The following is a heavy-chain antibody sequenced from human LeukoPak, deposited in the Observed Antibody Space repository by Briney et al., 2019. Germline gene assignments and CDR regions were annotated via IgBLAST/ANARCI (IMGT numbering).Heavy chain of an antibody. CDR1: GYTLTELS. J-gene: IGHJ4*02. CDR2: FDPEDGET. V-gene: IGHV1-24*01. CDR3: ATSPLWLTGPLEKRDY. D-gene: IGHD3-9*01. Sequence: ASVKVSCKVSGYTLTELSMHWVRQAPGKGLEWMGGFDPEDGETIYAQKFQGRVTMTEDTSTDTAYMELSSLRSEDTAVYYCATSPLWLTGPLEKRDYWGQGTLVTVSS.